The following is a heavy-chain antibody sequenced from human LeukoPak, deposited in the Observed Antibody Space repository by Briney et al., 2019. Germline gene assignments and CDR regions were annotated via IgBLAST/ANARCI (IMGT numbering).Heavy chain of an antibody. CDR1: GFTFSSYA. D-gene: IGHD3-22*01. CDR2: ISYDGSNK. J-gene: IGHJ4*02. Sequence: GGSLRLSCAASGFTFSSYAMHWVRQAPGKGLEWVAVISYDGSNKYYADSVKGRFTISRDNSKNTLYLQMNSLRAEDTAVYYCARPGVGGYYDYWGQGTLVTVSS. CDR3: ARPGVGGYYDY. V-gene: IGHV3-30*04.